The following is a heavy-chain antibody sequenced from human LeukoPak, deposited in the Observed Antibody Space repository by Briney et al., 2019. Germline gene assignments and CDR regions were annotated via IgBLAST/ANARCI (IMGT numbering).Heavy chain of an antibody. Sequence: SETLSLTCTVSGGSISSYYWSWIRQPPGKGLEWIGEIYHSGSTNYNPSLKSRVTISVDKSKNQFSLKLSSVTAADTAVYYCARSRITMIVIWGQGTMVTVSS. CDR2: IYHSGST. J-gene: IGHJ3*02. D-gene: IGHD3-22*01. CDR1: GGSISSYY. CDR3: ARSRITMIVI. V-gene: IGHV4-59*12.